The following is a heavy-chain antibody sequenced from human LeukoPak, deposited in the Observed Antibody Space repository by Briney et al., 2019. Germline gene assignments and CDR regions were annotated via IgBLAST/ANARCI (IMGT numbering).Heavy chain of an antibody. CDR2: IIPIFGTA. J-gene: IGHJ4*02. CDR3: ARDGYYDSSGYYNFDY. V-gene: IGHV1-69*05. D-gene: IGHD3-22*01. Sequence: VASVKVSCKASGGTFSSYAISWVRQAPGQGLEWMGRIIPIFGTANYAQKFQGRVTITTDESTSTAYMELSSLRSEDTAVYYCARDGYYDSSGYYNFDYWGQGTLVTASS. CDR1: GGTFSSYA.